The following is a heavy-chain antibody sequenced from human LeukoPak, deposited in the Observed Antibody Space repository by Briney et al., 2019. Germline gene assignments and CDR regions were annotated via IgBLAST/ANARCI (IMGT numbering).Heavy chain of an antibody. D-gene: IGHD4-17*01. CDR1: TFTFSSYW. J-gene: IGHJ3*01. V-gene: IGHV3-7*01. CDR3: ARDGYGDSTGAFDV. Sequence: GGSLRLSCEASTFTFSSYWMSWVRQAPGKGLQWIANIRQDGNAKYYVDSVKGRFTISRDNAKKSVYLQMNSLRADDTAVYYCARDGYGDSTGAFDVWGQGTMVTVSS. CDR2: IRQDGNAK.